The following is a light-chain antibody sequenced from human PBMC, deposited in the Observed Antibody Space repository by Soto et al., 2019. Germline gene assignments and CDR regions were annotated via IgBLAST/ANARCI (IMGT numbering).Light chain of an antibody. CDR3: QSADSSGTSVV. J-gene: IGLJ2*01. CDR2: KDF. CDR1: ELPRQF. V-gene: IGLV3-25*02. Sequence: SYKLTQPPSVSVSPGQTARIACSGDELPRQFSSWYQQKPGQAPILLIYKDFERPSGIPERFSGPSSGTTVTLTISGAQAEDEADYYCQSADSSGTSVVFGGGTKLTVL.